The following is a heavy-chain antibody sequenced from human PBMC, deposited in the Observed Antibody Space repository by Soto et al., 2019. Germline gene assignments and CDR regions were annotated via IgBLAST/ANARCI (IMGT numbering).Heavy chain of an antibody. D-gene: IGHD1-26*01. CDR3: ARVSGSYYYGMDV. Sequence: QVQLQESGPGLVKPSGTLSLTCAVSGGSISSSNWWSWVRQPPGKGLGWIGEIYHSGSTNYNPSLTGRVTIPVDQSTNQLSLKLSSVTAADTAVYYCARVSGSYYYGMDVWGQGTTVTVSS. V-gene: IGHV4-4*02. CDR2: IYHSGST. CDR1: GGSISSSNW. J-gene: IGHJ6*02.